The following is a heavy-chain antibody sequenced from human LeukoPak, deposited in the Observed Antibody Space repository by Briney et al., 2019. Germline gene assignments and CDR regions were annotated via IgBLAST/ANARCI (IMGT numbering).Heavy chain of an antibody. CDR2: ISYSGSA. D-gene: IGHD2-15*01. CDR1: GGSINSYY. J-gene: IGHJ4*02. CDR3: ARLKIGGVAATYYFDY. V-gene: IGHV4-59*08. Sequence: SETLSLTCPVSGGSINSYYWSWIRQPPGRGLEWIGYISYSGSANYNPSLKSRVTISVDTSKNQFSLKLSSVTAADTAVYYCARLKIGGVAATYYFDYWGQGTLVTVSS.